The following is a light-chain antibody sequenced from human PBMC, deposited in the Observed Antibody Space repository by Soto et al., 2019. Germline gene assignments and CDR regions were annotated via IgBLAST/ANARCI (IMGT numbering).Light chain of an antibody. Sequence: EIVLTQSPGTQSLSPGERATFSCRASQTVSSSYLAWYQQKPGQAPRLLIYGVSSRATGIPDRFSGSGSGTDFTLTISRLETEDFAVYYCQQYGSSPRTFGQGTKVEIK. V-gene: IGKV3-20*01. CDR2: GVS. CDR3: QQYGSSPRT. J-gene: IGKJ1*01. CDR1: QTVSSSY.